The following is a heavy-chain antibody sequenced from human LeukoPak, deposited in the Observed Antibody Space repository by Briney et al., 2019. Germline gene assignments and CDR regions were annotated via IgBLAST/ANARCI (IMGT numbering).Heavy chain of an antibody. CDR2: IIPIFGTA. V-gene: IGHV1-69*05. Sequence: SVKVSCKASGGTFSSYAISWVRQAPGQGLEWMGGIIPIFGTANYAQKFQGRVTITTDESTSTAYMELSSLRSEDTAVYYCARTKDYYYYMDVWGKGTTVTVSS. CDR1: GGTFSSYA. CDR3: ARTKDYYYYMDV. J-gene: IGHJ6*03.